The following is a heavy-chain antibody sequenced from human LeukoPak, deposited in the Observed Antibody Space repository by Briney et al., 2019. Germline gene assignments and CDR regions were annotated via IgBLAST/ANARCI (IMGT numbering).Heavy chain of an antibody. CDR3: ARYSGSYPVNY. D-gene: IGHD1-26*01. Sequence: SETLSLTCTVSGYSISSGYYWGWIRQPPGKGLEWIGSIYYSGSPYYNPSLKSRVTISVDTSKNQFSLKLSYVTAADTAVYYCARYSGSYPVNYWGQGTLVTVSS. CDR1: GYSISSGYY. V-gene: IGHV4-38-2*02. J-gene: IGHJ4*02. CDR2: IYYSGSP.